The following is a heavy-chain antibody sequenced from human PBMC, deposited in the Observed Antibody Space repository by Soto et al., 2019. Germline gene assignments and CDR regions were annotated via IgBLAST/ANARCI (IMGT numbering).Heavy chain of an antibody. CDR3: AAVAGYYDFWSGYYSTQDYYYYGMDV. J-gene: IGHJ6*02. CDR2: IVVGSGNT. Sequence: SVKVSCKASGFTFTSSAVQWVRQARGQRLEWIGWIVVGSGNTNYAQKFRERVTITRDMSTSTAYMELSSLRSEDTAVYYCAAVAGYYDFWSGYYSTQDYYYYGMDVWGQGTTVTVSS. D-gene: IGHD3-3*01. V-gene: IGHV1-58*01. CDR1: GFTFTSSA.